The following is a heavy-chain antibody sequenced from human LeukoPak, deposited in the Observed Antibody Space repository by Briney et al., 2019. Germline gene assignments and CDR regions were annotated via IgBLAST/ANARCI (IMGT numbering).Heavy chain of an antibody. V-gene: IGHV3-7*01. CDR2: IKQDGSEK. D-gene: IGHD2-2*01. Sequence: GGSLRLSCAASGFTFSSYWMSWVRQAPGKGLEWVANIKQDGSEKYYVDSVKGRFTISRDNAKNSLYLQMYSLRAEDTAVYYCARDRAKGYCSSTSCPLDYWGQGTLVTVSS. CDR1: GFTFSSYW. CDR3: ARDRAKGYCSSTSCPLDY. J-gene: IGHJ4*02.